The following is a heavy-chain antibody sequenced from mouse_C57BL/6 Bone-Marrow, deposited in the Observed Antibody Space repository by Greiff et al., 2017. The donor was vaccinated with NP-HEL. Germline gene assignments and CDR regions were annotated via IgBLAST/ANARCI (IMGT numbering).Heavy chain of an antibody. D-gene: IGHD2-2*01. CDR1: GFSLTSYG. Sequence: VQLQQSGPGLVQPSQSLSITCTVSGFSLTSYGVHWVRQSPGKGLEWLGVIWRGGSTDYNAAFISRLSISKDNSKSQVFFKMNSLQADDTAIYYCARGYAFFDYWGQGTTLTVSS. J-gene: IGHJ2*01. CDR3: ARGYAFFDY. V-gene: IGHV2-2*01. CDR2: IWRGGST.